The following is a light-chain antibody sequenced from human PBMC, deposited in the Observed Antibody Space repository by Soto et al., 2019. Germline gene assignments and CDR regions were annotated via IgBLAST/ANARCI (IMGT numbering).Light chain of an antibody. CDR1: QSLLHSNGHSY. V-gene: IGKV2-28*01. CDR2: LHS. J-gene: IGKJ2*01. CDR3: MQALQTPVT. Sequence: DIVMTQSPLSLPVTPGEPASISCRSSQSLLHSNGHSYLDWYLQKPGQSPQLLIYLHSNRASGVPDRFSGSGSGTDFTLKISRVEAEDVGVYYCMQALQTPVTFGQGTKLEIK.